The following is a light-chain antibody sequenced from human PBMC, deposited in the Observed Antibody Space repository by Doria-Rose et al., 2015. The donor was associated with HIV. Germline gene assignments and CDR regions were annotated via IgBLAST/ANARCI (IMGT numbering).Light chain of an antibody. CDR2: DGS. Sequence: EIVMTQSPGTLSLSPGEGATLSCRASQSFSSTYLAWYQQKPGQAPSLLIYDGSTRATGIPDSISASGSGTDFTLTINRLEPEDFALYYCHQYGTSWTFGQGTKVEI. V-gene: IGKV3-20*01. J-gene: IGKJ1*01. CDR1: QSFSSTY. CDR3: HQYGTSWT.